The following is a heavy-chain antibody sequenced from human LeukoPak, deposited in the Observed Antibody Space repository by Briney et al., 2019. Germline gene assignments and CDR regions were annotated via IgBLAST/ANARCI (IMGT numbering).Heavy chain of an antibody. Sequence: SETLSLTCTVSGGSISSYYWSWIRQPPGKGLEWIGYIYYSGSPNYYPSLKSRATISVDTSENQFSLKLSSVTAADTAVYYCASSSAMVTHSFDYWGQGTLVTVSS. V-gene: IGHV4-59*08. CDR3: ASSSAMVTHSFDY. D-gene: IGHD5-18*01. CDR2: IYYSGSP. CDR1: GGSISSYY. J-gene: IGHJ4*02.